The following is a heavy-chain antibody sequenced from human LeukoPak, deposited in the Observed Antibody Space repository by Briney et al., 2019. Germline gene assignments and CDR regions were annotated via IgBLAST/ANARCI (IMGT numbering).Heavy chain of an antibody. CDR2: ISSSGSYI. D-gene: IGHD4-23*01. CDR3: ARDGYGGNTLLDFDY. CDR1: GFTFGGYS. V-gene: IGHV3-21*01. Sequence: TGGSLRLSCAASGFTFGGYSMTWVRQAPGKGLEWVSSISSSGSYIYYADSVKGRFTISRDNTKNSLYLQMNSLRAEDTAVYYFARDGYGGNTLLDFDYWGQGTLVTVSS. J-gene: IGHJ4*02.